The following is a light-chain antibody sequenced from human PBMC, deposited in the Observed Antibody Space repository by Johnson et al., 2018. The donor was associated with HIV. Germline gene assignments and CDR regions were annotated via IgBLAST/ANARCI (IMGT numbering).Light chain of an antibody. CDR2: ENN. J-gene: IGLJ1*01. V-gene: IGLV1-51*02. CDR3: GTWDASLSPHYV. CDR1: SSNIGNNY. Sequence: TQPPSVSAAPGQKVTISCSGSSSNIGNNYVSWYQQLPGTAPKLLIYENNKRPSGIPDRFSGSKSGTSATLGITGLQTGDEADYYCGTWDASLSPHYVFGTGTTVIVL.